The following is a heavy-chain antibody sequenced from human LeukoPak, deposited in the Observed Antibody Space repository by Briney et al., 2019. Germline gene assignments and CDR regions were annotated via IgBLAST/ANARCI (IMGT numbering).Heavy chain of an antibody. D-gene: IGHD1-1*01. Sequence: ASVKVSCKTSGYTFTGYYIQWVRQAPGQGLEWMGWTDPKTGGTKYAQKFQGRVTMTSDTSISTVSMDLSSLRSDDTAVYYCARDLVVGYAPPSFDYWGQGTLVTVSS. J-gene: IGHJ4*02. CDR1: GYTFTGYY. CDR3: ARDLVVGYAPPSFDY. CDR2: TDPKTGGT. V-gene: IGHV1-2*02.